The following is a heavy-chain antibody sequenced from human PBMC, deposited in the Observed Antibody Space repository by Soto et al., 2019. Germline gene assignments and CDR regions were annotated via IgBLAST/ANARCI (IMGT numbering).Heavy chain of an antibody. CDR3: ARGGSYSSSWRPYYYYYGMDV. Sequence: LSLTCTVSGGSISSGGYYWSWIRQHPGKGLEWIGYIYYSGSTYYNPSLKSRVTISVDTSKNQFSLKLSSVTAADTAVYYCARGGSYSSSWRPYYYYYGMDVWGQGTTVTVSS. V-gene: IGHV4-31*03. J-gene: IGHJ6*02. CDR1: GGSISSGGYY. CDR2: IYYSGST. D-gene: IGHD6-13*01.